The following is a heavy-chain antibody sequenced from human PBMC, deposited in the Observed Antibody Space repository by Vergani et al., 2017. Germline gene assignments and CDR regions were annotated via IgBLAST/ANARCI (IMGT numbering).Heavy chain of an antibody. Sequence: QVQLQQWGAGLLKPSETLSLTCAVYGGYFSGYYWSWIRQPPGKGLEWIGEINHSGSTNYNPSLKSRVTISVDTSKNQFSLKLNSVTAADTAVYYCARVNGYGSFDYWGQGTLVTVSS. D-gene: IGHD5-18*01. CDR3: ARVNGYGSFDY. CDR1: GGYFSGYY. V-gene: IGHV4-34*01. CDR2: INHSGST. J-gene: IGHJ4*02.